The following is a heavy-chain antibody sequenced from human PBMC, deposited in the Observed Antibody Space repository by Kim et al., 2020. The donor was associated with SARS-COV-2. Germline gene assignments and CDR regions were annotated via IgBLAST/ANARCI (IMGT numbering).Heavy chain of an antibody. Sequence: GGSLRLSCAASGFTFSSYAVHWVRQAPGKGLEYVSAISSNGGSTYYANSVKGRFTISRDNSKNTLYLQMGSLRAEDMAVYYCARVNTEYNWKVNVYYYYYYMDVWGKGTTVTVSS. V-gene: IGHV3-64*01. CDR1: GFTFSSYA. J-gene: IGHJ6*03. CDR3: ARVNTEYNWKVNVYYYYYYMDV. D-gene: IGHD1-20*01. CDR2: ISSNGGST.